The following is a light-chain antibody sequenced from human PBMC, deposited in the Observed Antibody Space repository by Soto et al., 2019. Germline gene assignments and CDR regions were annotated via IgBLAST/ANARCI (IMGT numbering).Light chain of an antibody. J-gene: IGKJ1*01. Sequence: DLQMTQSPSSLSASVGDRVIITCRASQSISDYVNWYQQQPGKAPKLLISTASTLRSGVPPRFSGRGSGTDFTLTIDSLQPEDFATYYCQQSNTTPWTFGQGTKVEIK. V-gene: IGKV1-39*01. CDR2: TAS. CDR3: QQSNTTPWT. CDR1: QSISDY.